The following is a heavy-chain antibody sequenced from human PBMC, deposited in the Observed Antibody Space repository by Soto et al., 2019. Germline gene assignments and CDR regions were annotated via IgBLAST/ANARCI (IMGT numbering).Heavy chain of an antibody. D-gene: IGHD3-22*01. Sequence: GSLRLSCAASRFTFSSYFMPWVRQAPGKGLEWVSTISCSGGGTYYADSVKGRFTISRDNSKNTLFLQMNGLRVEDTAVYSCAKDSTHYYNTLPRAYFDSWGQGTPVTVSS. CDR1: RFTFSSYF. CDR2: ISCSGGGT. J-gene: IGHJ4*02. V-gene: IGHV3-23*01. CDR3: AKDSTHYYNTLPRAYFDS.